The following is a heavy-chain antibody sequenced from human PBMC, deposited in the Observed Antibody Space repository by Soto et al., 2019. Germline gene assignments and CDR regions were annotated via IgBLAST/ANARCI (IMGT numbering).Heavy chain of an antibody. CDR2: LWYDGTGE. V-gene: IGHV3-33*01. D-gene: IGHD3-16*01. CDR1: GFSFSTSG. CDR3: ARGLTKRAGGAFDI. J-gene: IGHJ3*02. Sequence: QVQLVESGGGVVQPGRSLRLSCAASGFSFSTSGMHWVRQAPGKRLEWVAVLWYDGTGEDYADSVKGRFTISRDNSRNTLYLQMNSLRVDDTAVYYCARGLTKRAGGAFDIWGQGTMVTVSS.